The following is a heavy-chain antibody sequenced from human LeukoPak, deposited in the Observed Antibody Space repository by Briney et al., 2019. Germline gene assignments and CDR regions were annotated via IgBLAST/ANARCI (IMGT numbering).Heavy chain of an antibody. CDR2: INGNSGSI. Sequence: GGSLRLSCAASGFTFDDYAMHWVRQAPGKGLEWVSGINGNSGSIGYADSVKGRFTISRDNAKNSLYLQMDSLRAEDTAVYYCATYTNWVAGDVWGQGTTVSVSS. CDR3: ATYTNWVAGDV. CDR1: GFTFDDYA. D-gene: IGHD7-27*01. V-gene: IGHV3-9*01. J-gene: IGHJ6*02.